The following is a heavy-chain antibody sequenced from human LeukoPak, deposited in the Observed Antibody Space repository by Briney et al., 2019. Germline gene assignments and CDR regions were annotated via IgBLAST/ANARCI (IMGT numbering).Heavy chain of an antibody. CDR2: IVRTITTT. CDR1: GSTFSRYD. D-gene: IGHD3-10*01. V-gene: IGHV3-23*05. J-gene: IGHJ2*01. CDR3: ARDLFYLDGSGIYFRYFDL. Sequence: PGGSLRLSCAASGSTFSRYDLSWVRQAPGKGLECVSTIVRTITTTYYADSVKGRFTISRDNSKNTLYLQMDSLRAEDTAVYYCARDLFYLDGSGIYFRYFDLWGRGSLVTVSS.